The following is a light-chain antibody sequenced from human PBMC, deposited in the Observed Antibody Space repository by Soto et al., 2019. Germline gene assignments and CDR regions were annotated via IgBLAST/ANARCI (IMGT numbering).Light chain of an antibody. Sequence: DIQMTQSPSSLSASVGDRVTITCRASQSIRSYLNWYQQKPGTAPKLLIYAASSLQSGVPSRFSSSGSGTDFTLTISSLQPEDFATYYCQQSYSIWTFGQGTKVDIK. V-gene: IGKV1-39*01. CDR2: AAS. CDR3: QQSYSIWT. CDR1: QSIRSY. J-gene: IGKJ1*01.